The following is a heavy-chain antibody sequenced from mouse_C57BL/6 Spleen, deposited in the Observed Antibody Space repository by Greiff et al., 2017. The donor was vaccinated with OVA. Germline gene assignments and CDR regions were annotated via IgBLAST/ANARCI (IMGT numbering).Heavy chain of an antibody. Sequence: EVNVVESGGGLVQPKGSLKLSCAASGFSFNTYAMNWVRQAPGKGLEWVARIRSKSNNYATYYADSVKDRFTISRDDSESMLYLQMNNLKTEDTAMYYCVRQGDDYDGFAYWGQGTLVTVSA. D-gene: IGHD2-4*01. J-gene: IGHJ3*01. V-gene: IGHV10-1*01. CDR3: VRQGDDYDGFAY. CDR1: GFSFNTYA. CDR2: IRSKSNNYAT.